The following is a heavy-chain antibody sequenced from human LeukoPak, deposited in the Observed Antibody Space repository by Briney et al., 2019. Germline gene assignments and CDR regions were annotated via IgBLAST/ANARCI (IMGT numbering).Heavy chain of an antibody. J-gene: IGHJ3*02. V-gene: IGHV5-51*01. Sequence: PGESLKISCKGSGYTFTTYWIGWVRQMPGKGLEWMGIIYPGDSDTRYSPSFQGQVTISADKSISTAYLQWSSLKASDTAMYYCAMCYYVSSGYYERNAFDIWGQGTMVTVSS. CDR1: GYTFTTYW. CDR3: AMCYYVSSGYYERNAFDI. CDR2: IYPGDSDT. D-gene: IGHD3-22*01.